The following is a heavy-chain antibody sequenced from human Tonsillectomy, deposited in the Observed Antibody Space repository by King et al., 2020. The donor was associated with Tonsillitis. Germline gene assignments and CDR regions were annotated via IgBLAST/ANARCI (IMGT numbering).Heavy chain of an antibody. D-gene: IGHD3-3*01. CDR1: GFTFSHNW. CDR2: TNIYGTFT. Sequence: VQLVESGGGIVQPVGSLRLSWSASGFTFSHNWRHWGRLAPGKVPVCVSRTNIYGTFTNYADSVKGRFTISRDNAKSTLYLQMNSLRAEDTAVYYCARQIGVVSWYHWGQGTLVTVSS. V-gene: IGHV3-74*01. J-gene: IGHJ5*02. CDR3: ARQIGVVSWYH.